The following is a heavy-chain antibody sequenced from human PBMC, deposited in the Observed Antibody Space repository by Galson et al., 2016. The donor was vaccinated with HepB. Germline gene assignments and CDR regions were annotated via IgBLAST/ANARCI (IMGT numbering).Heavy chain of an antibody. J-gene: IGHJ3*02. CDR2: IYWDDDK. D-gene: IGHD5-18*01. Sequence: PALVTPTQTLTLTCTFSGFSLSTSGVAVAWIRQPPGKALECLAPIYWDDDKRYSPSLKTSLTITKYTSKNQVVLTTTNIDPVDTTSYYCANRGNSYVAFDIWGQGTMVTVSS. V-gene: IGHV2-5*02. CDR1: GFSLSTSGVA. CDR3: ANRGNSYVAFDI.